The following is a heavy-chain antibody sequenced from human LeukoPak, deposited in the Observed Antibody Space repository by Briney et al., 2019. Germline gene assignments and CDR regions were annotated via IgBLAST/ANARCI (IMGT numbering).Heavy chain of an antibody. CDR1: GFTFRNYA. J-gene: IGHJ4*02. CDR3: AKGRYTTSWYNFDY. CDR2: ISASDGGT. V-gene: IGHV3-23*01. Sequence: GGSLRLSCAVSGFTFRNYAMSWVRQAPGTGPEWVSVISASDGGTYYSDSVKGRFTISRDNSKNTLYLQMNSLRAEDTAVYYCAKGRYTTSWYNFDYWGQGTLVTVSS. D-gene: IGHD6-13*01.